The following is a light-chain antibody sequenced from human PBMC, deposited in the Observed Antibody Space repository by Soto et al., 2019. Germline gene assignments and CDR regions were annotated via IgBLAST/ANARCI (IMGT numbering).Light chain of an antibody. Sequence: EIVLTQSPATPSLSPGERDTLTCRASQSVSSYLAWYQQKPGQAPRLLIYDASNRATGIPARFSGSGSGTDFTLSISSLEPEDFAVYYCQQRSNWPWTFGQGTKV. CDR2: DAS. CDR3: QQRSNWPWT. J-gene: IGKJ1*01. V-gene: IGKV3-11*01. CDR1: QSVSSY.